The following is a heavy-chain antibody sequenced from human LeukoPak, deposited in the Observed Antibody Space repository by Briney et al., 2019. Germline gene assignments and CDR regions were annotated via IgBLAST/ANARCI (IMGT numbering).Heavy chain of an antibody. D-gene: IGHD5-18*01. V-gene: IGHV3-30*19. CDR1: GFTFSSSG. CDR3: ARNRGYTYDYDSFDP. CDR2: ITYDGSDK. J-gene: IGHJ5*02. Sequence: AGGSLRLSCAASGFTFSSSGMYWVRQAPGKGLECVAFITYDGSDKYYADSVKGRFTISRDNSRDTLYLQMNSLRGEDTAIYYCARNRGYTYDYDSFDPWGQGTLVTVSS.